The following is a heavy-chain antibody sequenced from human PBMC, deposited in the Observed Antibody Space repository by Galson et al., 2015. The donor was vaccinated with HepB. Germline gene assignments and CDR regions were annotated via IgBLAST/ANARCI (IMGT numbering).Heavy chain of an antibody. V-gene: IGHV1-18*01. Sequence: SVKVSCKASGYTFTSYGISWVRQAPGQGLEWMGWISAYNGNTNYAQKLQGRVTMTTDTSTSTAYMELRSLRSDDTAVYYCARDPSLSWIVGPRFDPWGQGTLVTVSS. J-gene: IGHJ5*02. D-gene: IGHD1-26*01. CDR1: GYTFTSYG. CDR3: ARDPSLSWIVGPRFDP. CDR2: ISAYNGNT.